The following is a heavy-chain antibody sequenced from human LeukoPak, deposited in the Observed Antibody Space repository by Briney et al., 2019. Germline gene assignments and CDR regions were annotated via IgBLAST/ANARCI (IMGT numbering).Heavy chain of an antibody. V-gene: IGHV3-21*01. CDR2: ISSSSSYI. Sequence: GGSLRLSCAAFGFTFSSYSMNWVRQAPGKGLEWVSSISSSSSYIYYADSVKGRFTISRDNAKNSLYLQMSSLRAEDTAVYYCARSPKGRRYYYDSSGPFDYWGQGTLVTVSS. CDR1: GFTFSSYS. J-gene: IGHJ4*02. D-gene: IGHD3-22*01. CDR3: ARSPKGRRYYYDSSGPFDY.